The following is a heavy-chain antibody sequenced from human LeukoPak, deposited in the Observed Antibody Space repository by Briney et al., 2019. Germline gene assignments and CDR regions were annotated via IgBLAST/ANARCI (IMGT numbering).Heavy chain of an antibody. D-gene: IGHD3-22*01. J-gene: IGHJ4*02. V-gene: IGHV1-69*13. CDR3: ARTTTYYYDSSGYYPDY. CDR1: AGTFSSYA. CDR2: IIPIFGTA. Sequence: SVTVSCTASAGTFSSYAISWVRQAPGQGLEWMGGIIPIFGTANYAQKFQGRVTITADESTSTAYMELSSLRSEDTAVYYCARTTTYYYDSSGYYPDYWGQGTLVTVSS.